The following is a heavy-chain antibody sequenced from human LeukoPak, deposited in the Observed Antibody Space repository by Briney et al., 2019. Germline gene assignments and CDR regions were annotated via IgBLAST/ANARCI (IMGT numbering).Heavy chain of an antibody. CDR1: GGSFSGYY. D-gene: IGHD2-15*01. Sequence: PSETLSLTCTVSGGSFSGYYWSWIRRPAGKGLEWIGRIYTSGYTNYNPSLKSRVTMSVDTSKNQFSLKLSSVTAADTAVYYCARMRTLYCSGGSCYLDYFDYWGQGTLVTVSS. V-gene: IGHV4-4*07. J-gene: IGHJ4*02. CDR2: IYTSGYT. CDR3: ARMRTLYCSGGSCYLDYFDY.